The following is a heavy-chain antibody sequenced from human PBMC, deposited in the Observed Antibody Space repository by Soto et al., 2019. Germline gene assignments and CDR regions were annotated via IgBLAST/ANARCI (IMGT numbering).Heavy chain of an antibody. CDR1: GFTFSVYS. Sequence: EVQLVESGGGLVQPGGSLRLSCAASGFTFSVYSMNWVRQAPGKGLECISYISSSSTIYYADSVRGRFTISRDSAKNSLYMQMYSLRDEDAAVYYCASFTTVVNPPYYYDMDVGGQGTTVAFSS. D-gene: IGHD2-15*01. CDR2: ISSSSTI. J-gene: IGHJ6*02. CDR3: ASFTTVVNPPYYYDMDV. V-gene: IGHV3-48*02.